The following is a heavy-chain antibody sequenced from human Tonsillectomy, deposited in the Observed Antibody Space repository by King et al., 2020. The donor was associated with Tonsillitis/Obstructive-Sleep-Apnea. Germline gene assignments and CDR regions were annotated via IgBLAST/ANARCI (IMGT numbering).Heavy chain of an antibody. V-gene: IGHV4-59*01. D-gene: IGHD3-3*01. CDR2: IYYSGST. Sequence: QLQESGPGLVKPSETLSLTCTVSGGSITGYYWSWIRQPPGKGLEWIGNIYYSGSTNYNPSHMSRVTISVDTSKNQFSLKLSSVSAADTAVYYCARVQVTIFGVTIIGHPYYSYMDVWGKGTTVTVSS. CDR1: GGSITGYY. J-gene: IGHJ6*03. CDR3: ARVQVTIFGVTIIGHPYYSYMDV.